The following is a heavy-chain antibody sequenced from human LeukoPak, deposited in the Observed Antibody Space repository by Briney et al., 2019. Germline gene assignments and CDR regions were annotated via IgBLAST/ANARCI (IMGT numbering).Heavy chain of an antibody. CDR3: AYGSSWSLEGHNWFDP. Sequence: PSASVKVSCKASGYTFTSYYLHWVRQAPGQGLEWMGVITASGGGTTYAQKFQGRVTMTRDTSSSTVYMELTSLRSEDTAVYYCAYGSSWSLEGHNWFDPWGQGTLVTVSS. J-gene: IGHJ5*02. CDR1: GYTFTSYY. D-gene: IGHD6-13*01. V-gene: IGHV1-46*03. CDR2: ITASGGGT.